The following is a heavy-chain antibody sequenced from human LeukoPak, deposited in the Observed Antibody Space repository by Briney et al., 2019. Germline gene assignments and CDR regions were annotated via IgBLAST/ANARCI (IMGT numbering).Heavy chain of an antibody. V-gene: IGHV4-39*01. CDR3: ARHTAYSSGWYDGLFDY. J-gene: IGHJ4*02. Sequence: SETLSLTCTVSGVSISSSNSYWGWIRQPPGKGLQWIGSIYYSGSTYYNPSLKSRVTISVDTSKNQFSLKLSSVTAADTAVYSCARHTAYSSGWYDGLFDYWGQGTLVTVSS. CDR1: GVSISSSNSY. D-gene: IGHD6-19*01. CDR2: IYYSGST.